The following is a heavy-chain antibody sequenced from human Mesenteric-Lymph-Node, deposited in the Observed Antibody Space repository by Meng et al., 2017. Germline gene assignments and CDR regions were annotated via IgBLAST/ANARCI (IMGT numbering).Heavy chain of an antibody. V-gene: IGHV3-23*04. CDR3: NFDF. CDR1: GFTFSFYA. Sequence: EVLLVGSGGWLVQPGGSLRFSCAASGFTFSFYAMSWVRQAPGRGLEWVSAISSSGDDTKYADSVKGRFTISRDNSKNTLFLQMNNLRAEDTALYYCNFDFWGQGTLVTVSS. J-gene: IGHJ4*02. CDR2: ISSSGDDT.